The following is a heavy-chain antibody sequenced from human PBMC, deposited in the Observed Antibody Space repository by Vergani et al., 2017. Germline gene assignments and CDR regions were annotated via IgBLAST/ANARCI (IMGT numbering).Heavy chain of an antibody. D-gene: IGHD1-26*01. CDR1: GFTFKNNT. Sequence: EVQLVESGGGLVKPGGSLRLSCGASGFTFKNNTMTWVRQSPGKGLEWVAHIKQDGSEKYYVDSVKGRFTISRDNAENSVYLEMNSLRVEDTAVYYCATMGGATFNRPYNWFDPRGQGTLVTVSS. CDR3: ATMGGATFNRPYNWFDP. CDR2: IKQDGSEK. V-gene: IGHV3-7*01. J-gene: IGHJ5*02.